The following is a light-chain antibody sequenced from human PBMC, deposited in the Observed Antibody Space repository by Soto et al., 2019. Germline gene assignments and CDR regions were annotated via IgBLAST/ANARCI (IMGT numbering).Light chain of an antibody. CDR2: EGS. J-gene: IGLJ2*01. V-gene: IGLV2-23*01. CDR3: CSYAGSSSSVV. Sequence: QSALTQPASVSGSPGQSITISCTGTSSDVGSYNLVSWYQQHPGKATKLMIYEGSKRPSGVSNRFSGSKSGNTASLTITGLQAEDEADYYSCSYAGSSSSVVFVGGLKLSV. CDR1: SSDVGSYNL.